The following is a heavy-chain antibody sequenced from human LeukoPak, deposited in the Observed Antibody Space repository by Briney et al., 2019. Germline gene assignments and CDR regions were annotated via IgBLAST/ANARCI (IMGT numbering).Heavy chain of an antibody. Sequence: PSETLSLTCAVYGGSFSGYYWSWIRQPPGKGLEWIGEINHSGSTNYNPSLKGRVTISVDTSKSQFSLKLSSVTAADTAVYYCARNRKGLGGTYFTFDYWGQGTLVTVSS. J-gene: IGHJ4*02. V-gene: IGHV4-34*01. CDR3: ARNRKGLGGTYFTFDY. CDR1: GGSFSGYY. D-gene: IGHD1-26*01. CDR2: INHSGST.